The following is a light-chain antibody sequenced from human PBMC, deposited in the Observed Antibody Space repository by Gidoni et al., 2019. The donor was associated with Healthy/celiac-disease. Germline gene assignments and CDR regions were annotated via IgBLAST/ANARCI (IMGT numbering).Light chain of an antibody. V-gene: IGLV3-1*01. J-gene: IGLJ2*01. CDR1: KVGDKY. CDR2: QDS. CDR3: QAWDSSTDV. Sequence: SYELTQPPSVSVSPGQTASITCSGDKVGDKYACWYQQKPGQSPVLVIYQDSKRPSGIPERFSGSNSGNTATLTISGTQAMDEADYYCQAWDSSTDVFGGGTKLTVL.